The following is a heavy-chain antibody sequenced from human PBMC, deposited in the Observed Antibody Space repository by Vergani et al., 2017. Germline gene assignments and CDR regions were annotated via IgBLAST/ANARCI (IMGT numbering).Heavy chain of an antibody. Sequence: QVQLVQSGAEVKKPWASVKVSCKASGYTFTDYCMHWVRQAPGQGLEWMGWINPNSGGTNYAQKFQGRVTMTRDTSISTAYMALSNLRSDDTAVYYCARVGTSSSRDYFDYWGQGTLVTVSS. V-gene: IGHV1-2*02. CDR1: GYTFTDYC. D-gene: IGHD2-2*01. J-gene: IGHJ4*02. CDR3: ARVGTSSSRDYFDY. CDR2: INPNSGGT.